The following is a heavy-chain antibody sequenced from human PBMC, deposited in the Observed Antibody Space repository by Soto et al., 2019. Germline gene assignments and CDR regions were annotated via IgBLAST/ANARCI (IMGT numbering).Heavy chain of an antibody. CDR1: GGSFSGYY. V-gene: IGHV4-34*01. CDR2: INHSGTI. J-gene: IGHJ6*02. D-gene: IGHD2-21*02. CDR3: ARSDLTLVTPYTPHV. Sequence: SETLSLTCAVYGGSFSGYYWTWIRQPPGKGLEWIGEINHSGTINFNPSLKSRLTISLDTSKKHFSLKLSSVTDADTAAYYCARSDLTLVTPYTPHVWCQGTMVTVSS.